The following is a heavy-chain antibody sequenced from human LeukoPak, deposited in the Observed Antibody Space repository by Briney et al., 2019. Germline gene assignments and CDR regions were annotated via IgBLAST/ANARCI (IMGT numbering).Heavy chain of an antibody. CDR2: INPQSGDT. V-gene: IGHV1-2*02. Sequence: GASVKASGKAAGYTFTDYHMHWVRQAPGQGVEWMGWINPQSGDTKYAQNLQGRVTMTRDTSISTAYMDLSSLRSDDTAVYYCARELQLDDCTRINCYQPMVDPWGQGTLVTVSS. J-gene: IGHJ5*02. CDR1: GYTFTDYH. D-gene: IGHD2-8*01. CDR3: ARELQLDDCTRINCYQPMVDP.